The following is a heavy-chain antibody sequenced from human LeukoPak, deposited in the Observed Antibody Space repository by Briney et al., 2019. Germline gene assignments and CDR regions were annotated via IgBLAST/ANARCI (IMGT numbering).Heavy chain of an antibody. J-gene: IGHJ4*02. CDR3: ARKGGLGTYGIFDY. CDR2: IIPILGEP. Sequence: AKVSCKASGGTFSSYTISCVRQAPGQGLEWMGRIIPILGEPDYAQKFQGRVTITADMSTSTAYMELSSLRSEDTAVYYCARKGGLGTYGIFDYWGQGTLVTVSS. CDR1: GGTFSSYT. D-gene: IGHD3-10*01. V-gene: IGHV1-69*02.